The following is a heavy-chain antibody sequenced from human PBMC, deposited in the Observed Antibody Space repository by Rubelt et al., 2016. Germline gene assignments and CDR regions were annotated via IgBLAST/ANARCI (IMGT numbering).Heavy chain of an antibody. CDR3: ARGYCSSANCLFNWFDP. CDR2: ISAYNDDP. D-gene: IGHD2-2*01. V-gene: IGHV1-18*01. Sequence: QLQLVQSGAEVKKPGASVKVSCKASGYTFTSYGISWVRQAPGQGLEWMGWISAYNDDPKYAPELQGRVTMTTDTSTSTAYMELRSLRSDDTAVYYCARGYCSSANCLFNWFDPWGQGTLVTVSS. CDR1: GYTFTSYG. J-gene: IGHJ5*02.